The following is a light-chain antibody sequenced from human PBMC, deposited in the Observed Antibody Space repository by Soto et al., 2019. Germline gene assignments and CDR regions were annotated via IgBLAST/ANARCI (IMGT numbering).Light chain of an antibody. Sequence: DIQMTQSPSALSASVGDTVTVTFRASQSVSGWLAWYQQKPGEAPKLLIYDASALPRGVPSRFSASGSGTEFTLTISSLHPDDFATYYCQEYNNYWTFGQGAKVDIK. CDR3: QEYNNYWT. CDR1: QSVSGW. J-gene: IGKJ1*01. V-gene: IGKV1-5*01. CDR2: DAS.